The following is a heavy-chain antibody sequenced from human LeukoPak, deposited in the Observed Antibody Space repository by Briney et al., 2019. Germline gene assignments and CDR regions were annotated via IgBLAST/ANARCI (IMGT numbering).Heavy chain of an antibody. V-gene: IGHV4-39*07. CDR3: ARDHRTVGGYSSGWYNDY. CDR1: GGSISSSSYY. D-gene: IGHD6-19*01. CDR2: IYYSGST. Sequence: SETLSLTCTVSGGSISSSSYYWGWIRQPPGKGLEWIGSIYYSGSTYYNPSLKSRVTISVDTSKNQFSPKLSSVTAADTAVYYCARDHRTVGGYSSGWYNDYWGQGTLVTVSS. J-gene: IGHJ4*02.